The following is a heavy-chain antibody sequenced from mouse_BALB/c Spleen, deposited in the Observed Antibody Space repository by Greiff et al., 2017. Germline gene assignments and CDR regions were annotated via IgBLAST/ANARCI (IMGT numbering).Heavy chain of an antibody. CDR2: ISTYYGDA. D-gene: IGHD1-2*01. J-gene: IGHJ1*01. V-gene: IGHV1S137*01. Sequence: QVQLQQSGAELVRPGVSVKISCKGSGYTFTDYAMHWVKQSHAKSLEWIGVISTYYGDASYNQKFKGKATMTVDKSSSTAYMELARLTSEDSAIYYCARGVLRPPYWYFGVWGAGTTVTVSS. CDR3: ARGVLRPPYWYFGV. CDR1: GYTFTDYA.